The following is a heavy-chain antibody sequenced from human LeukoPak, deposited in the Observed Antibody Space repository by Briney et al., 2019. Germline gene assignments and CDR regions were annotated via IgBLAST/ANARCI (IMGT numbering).Heavy chain of an antibody. D-gene: IGHD3-3*01. Sequence: GGSLRLSCAASGDSEFTVSSNYMTWVRQAPGKGLEWVSVTYTGGSTSYADSVKGRFTISRDNFKNTLYLQMNSLRAEDTAVYYCASGWSASHLYFNYWGQGTLVTVSS. J-gene: IGHJ4*02. CDR1: GDSEFTVSSNY. CDR3: ASGWSASHLYFNY. V-gene: IGHV3-53*01. CDR2: TYTGGST.